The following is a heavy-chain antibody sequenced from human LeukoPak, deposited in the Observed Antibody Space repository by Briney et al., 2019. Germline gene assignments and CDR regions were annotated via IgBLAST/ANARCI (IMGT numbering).Heavy chain of an antibody. D-gene: IGHD2-2*01. J-gene: IGHJ5*02. CDR2: INPNSGGT. V-gene: IGHV1-2*02. CDR1: GYTFTGYY. CDR3: ARIPVVVVPAAQGDNWFDP. Sequence: ASVKVSCKASGYTFTGYYMHWVRQAPGQGLEWMGWINPNSGGTNYAQKFQGRVTMTRDTSISTAYMELSRLRSDDTAVYYCARIPVVVVPAAQGDNWFDPWGQGTLVTVSS.